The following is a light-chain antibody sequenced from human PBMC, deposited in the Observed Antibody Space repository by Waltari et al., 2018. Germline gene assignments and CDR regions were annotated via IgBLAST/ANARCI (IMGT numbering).Light chain of an antibody. CDR1: QTLVSSNGNTY. CDR3: MQATYWPWT. Sequence: DAVLTQSPLSLPVTLGQPASISCRSSQTLVSSNGNTYLIWFQQRPGQSPRRLIYTVSDRDSGVPDRFTGSGSDTDFTLTISRVEAEDVGVYYCMQATYWPWTFGQGTKVEIK. CDR2: TVS. J-gene: IGKJ1*01. V-gene: IGKV2-30*01.